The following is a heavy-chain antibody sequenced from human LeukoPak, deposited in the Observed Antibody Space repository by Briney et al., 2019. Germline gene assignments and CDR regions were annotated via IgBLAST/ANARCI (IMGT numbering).Heavy chain of an antibody. D-gene: IGHD6-19*01. CDR3: VGEVSGWPNNWFDP. Sequence: GGSLRLSCVGSGFTFSNHAMSWVRQSPGKGLEWVAAISASGDGSYYADSVRARFTISRDNSKNTVDLQVSRLRAEDTAVYYCVGEVSGWPNNWFDPWGQGTPVTVSS. J-gene: IGHJ5*02. CDR1: GFTFSNHA. CDR2: ISASGDGS. V-gene: IGHV3-23*01.